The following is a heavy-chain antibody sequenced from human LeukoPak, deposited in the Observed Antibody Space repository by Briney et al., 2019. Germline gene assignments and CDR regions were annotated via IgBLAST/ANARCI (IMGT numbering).Heavy chain of an antibody. CDR3: ARDGILGSHDC. V-gene: IGHV3-74*01. D-gene: IGHD2-15*01. J-gene: IGHJ4*02. CDR1: GFTFRSYW. CDR2: INNDGSDT. Sequence: GGSPRLSCAASGFTFRSYWMHWVRHTPGKGLVWVSHINNDGSDTSYADSVKGRFTITRDNAKNTLFLQMNSLRAEDTAVYYCARDGILGSHDCWGQGTLVTVSS.